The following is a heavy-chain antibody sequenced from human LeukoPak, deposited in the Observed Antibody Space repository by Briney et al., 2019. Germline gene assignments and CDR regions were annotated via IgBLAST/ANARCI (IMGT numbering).Heavy chain of an antibody. CDR2: ITISTGII. V-gene: IGHV3-48*01. J-gene: IGHJ4*02. Sequence: GGSLRLSCAASGFTFSDYNMNWVRQAPGKGLEWVAYITISTGIIYYADSVKGRFTISRDNAKNSLYLQMNSLRAEDTAVYYCAREKWELLWFGELLEPYFDYWGQGTLVTVSS. CDR3: AREKWELLWFGELLEPYFDY. D-gene: IGHD3-10*01. CDR1: GFTFSDYN.